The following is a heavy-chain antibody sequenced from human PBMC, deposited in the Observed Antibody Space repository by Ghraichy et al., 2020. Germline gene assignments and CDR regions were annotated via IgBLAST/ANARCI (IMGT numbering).Heavy chain of an antibody. V-gene: IGHV3-33*01. D-gene: IGHD5-18*01. CDR3: ARTRDTGMVSYYFDY. J-gene: IGHJ4*02. CDR1: GFTFSSYG. Sequence: GGSLRLSCAASGFTFSSYGMHWVRQAPGKGLEWVAVIWYDGSNKYYADSVKGRFTISRDNSKNTLYLQMNSLRAEDTAVYYCARTRDTGMVSYYFDYWGQGTLVTVSS. CDR2: IWYDGSNK.